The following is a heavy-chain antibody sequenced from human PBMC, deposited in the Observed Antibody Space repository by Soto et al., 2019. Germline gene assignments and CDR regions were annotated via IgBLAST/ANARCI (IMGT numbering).Heavy chain of an antibody. CDR3: AGMYYDSSGQYGMDV. Sequence: PGESLKISCNGSGYSFTIYWISWVRQMPGKGLEWMGRIDPSDSYTNYSPSFQGHVTISADKSISTAYLQWSSLKASDTAMYYCAGMYYDSSGQYGMDVWGQGTTVTVSS. J-gene: IGHJ6*02. CDR2: IDPSDSYT. CDR1: GYSFTIYW. D-gene: IGHD3-22*01. V-gene: IGHV5-10-1*01.